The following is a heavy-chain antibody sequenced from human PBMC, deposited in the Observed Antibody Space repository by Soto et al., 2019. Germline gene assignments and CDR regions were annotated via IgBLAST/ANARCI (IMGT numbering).Heavy chain of an antibody. Sequence: PGGSLRLSCAASGFTFSSYAMPWVRQAPGKALDCVAGLPYDGSNKYYSASVKGRFTLSRDTSKNTLYLQRNSLGAEDTAVYYCARDGSPKRYCSSTSCNTGMDVGGQGTTVTVSS. J-gene: IGHJ6*02. CDR1: GFTFSSYA. D-gene: IGHD2-2*01. CDR2: LPYDGSNK. CDR3: ARDGSPKRYCSSTSCNTGMDV. V-gene: IGHV3-30-3*01.